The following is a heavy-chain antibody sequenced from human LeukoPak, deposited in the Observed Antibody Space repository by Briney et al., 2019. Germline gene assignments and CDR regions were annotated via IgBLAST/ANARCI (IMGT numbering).Heavy chain of an antibody. V-gene: IGHV4-30-4*01. Sequence: SETLSLTCTVSGGSVSSGSYYWSWIRQPPGKGLEWIGYIYDSGSTYYNPSLKSRITISVDTSENRFSLKLSSVTATDTAVYYCARDCSGGSCYGAFDIWGQGTMVTVSS. D-gene: IGHD2-15*01. CDR3: ARDCSGGSCYGAFDI. J-gene: IGHJ3*02. CDR1: GGSVSSGSYY. CDR2: IYDSGST.